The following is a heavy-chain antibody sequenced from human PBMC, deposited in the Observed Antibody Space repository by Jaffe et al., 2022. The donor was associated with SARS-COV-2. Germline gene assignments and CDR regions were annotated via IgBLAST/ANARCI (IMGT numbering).Heavy chain of an antibody. J-gene: IGHJ4*02. Sequence: QLQLQESGPGLVKPSETLSLTCTVSGGSISSSSYYWGWIRQPPGKGLEWIGSIYYSGSTYYNPSLKSRVTISVDTSKNQFSLKLSSVTAADTAVYYCARRRRTGTPYYFDYWGQGTLVTVSS. CDR1: GGSISSSSYY. CDR2: IYYSGST. V-gene: IGHV4-39*01. CDR3: ARRRRTGTPYYFDY. D-gene: IGHD1-7*01.